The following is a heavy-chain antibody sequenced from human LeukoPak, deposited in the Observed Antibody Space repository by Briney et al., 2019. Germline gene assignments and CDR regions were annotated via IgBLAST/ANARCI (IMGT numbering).Heavy chain of an antibody. CDR2: IIPIFGTA. Sequence: ASVKVSCKASGGTFSSYAISWVRQAPGQGLEWMGGIIPIFGTANYAQKFQGRVTITADESTSTAYMELSSLRSEDTAVYYCARGSRGDPRVDWFDPWGQGTLVTVSS. V-gene: IGHV1-69*13. CDR3: ARGSRGDPRVDWFDP. D-gene: IGHD5-12*01. J-gene: IGHJ5*02. CDR1: GGTFSSYA.